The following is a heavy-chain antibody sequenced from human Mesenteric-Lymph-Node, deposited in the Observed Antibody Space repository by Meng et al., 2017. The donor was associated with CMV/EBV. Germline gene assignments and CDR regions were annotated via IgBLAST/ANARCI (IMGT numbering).Heavy chain of an antibody. CDR2: INPNSGGT. Sequence: YTFTGNSIHWVRQAPGQGLEWMGRINPNSGGTNYAQKFQGRVTMTRDTSISTAYMELSRLRSDDTAVYYCARAQLRFGELLYNWFDPWGQGTLVTVSS. J-gene: IGHJ5*02. D-gene: IGHD3-10*01. CDR1: YTFTGNS. V-gene: IGHV1-2*06. CDR3: ARAQLRFGELLYNWFDP.